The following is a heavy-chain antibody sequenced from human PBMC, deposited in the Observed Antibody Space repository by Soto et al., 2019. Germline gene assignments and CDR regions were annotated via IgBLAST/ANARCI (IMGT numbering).Heavy chain of an antibody. J-gene: IGHJ6*02. CDR2: IIPIFGTA. D-gene: IGHD5-18*01. CDR1: GGTFSSYA. CDR3: ARDGDTAMVYYYYGMDV. Sequence: SSVKVSCKASGGTFSSYAISWVRQAPGQGLEWMGGIIPIFGTANYAQKFQGRVTITADESTSTAYMELSSLRSEDTAVYYCARDGDTAMVYYYYGMDVWGQGTTVTVSS. V-gene: IGHV1-69*13.